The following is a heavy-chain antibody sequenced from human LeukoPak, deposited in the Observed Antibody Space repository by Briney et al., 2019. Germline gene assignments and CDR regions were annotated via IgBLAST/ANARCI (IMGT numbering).Heavy chain of an antibody. J-gene: IGHJ6*02. Sequence: GGSLRLSCAASGFTFSSFAMYWVRQAPGKGLEWVAVISDDGSNKYYADSVKGRFTISRDNSKNTLYLQMNSLRAEDTAVYYCAKVSGDDRYYYYYGMDVWGQGTTVTVSS. CDR1: GFTFSSFA. CDR3: AKVSGDDRYYYYYGMDV. V-gene: IGHV3-30*04. D-gene: IGHD1-26*01. CDR2: ISDDGSNK.